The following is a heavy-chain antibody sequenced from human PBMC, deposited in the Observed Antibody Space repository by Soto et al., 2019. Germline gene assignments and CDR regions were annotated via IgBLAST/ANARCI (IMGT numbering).Heavy chain of an antibody. V-gene: IGHV3-9*01. J-gene: IGHJ3*01. CDR2: ISWNSDNV. D-gene: IGHD6-13*01. CDR1: GFTFDDYA. Sequence: EVQLVESGGGLGQPGGSLRLSCVASGFTFDDYAMHWVRHAPGKGLEWVSGISWNSDNVGYGDSVKGRFTISRDNAKNSLYLQMNGLRAEDTAFYYCAKDTQSSNLNALDVWGQGTTVTVSS. CDR3: AKDTQSSNLNALDV.